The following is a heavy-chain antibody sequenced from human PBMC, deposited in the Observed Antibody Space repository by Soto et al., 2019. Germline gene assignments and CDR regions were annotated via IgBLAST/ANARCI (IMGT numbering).Heavy chain of an antibody. Sequence: ASVKVSCKASGYTFTSYYMHWVRQAPGQGLEWMGIINPSGGSTSYAQKFQGRVTMTRDTSTSTVYMELSSLRSGDTAVYYCAQIRTDYGDYDYWGQGTLVTVSS. CDR3: AQIRTDYGDYDY. J-gene: IGHJ4*02. CDR1: GYTFTSYY. CDR2: INPSGGST. V-gene: IGHV1-46*01. D-gene: IGHD4-17*01.